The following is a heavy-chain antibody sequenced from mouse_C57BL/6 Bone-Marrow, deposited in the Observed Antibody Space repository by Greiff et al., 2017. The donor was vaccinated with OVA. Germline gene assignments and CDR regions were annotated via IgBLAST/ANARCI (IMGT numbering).Heavy chain of an antibody. CDR2: ISDGGSYT. CDR3: ARGGPTTVRAMDY. CDR1: GFTFSSYA. V-gene: IGHV5-4*01. Sequence: EVQLVESGGGLVKPGGSLKLSCAASGFTFSSYAMSWVRQTPEKRLEWVATISDGGSYTYYPDNVKGRFTISRDNAKNNLYLQMSHLKSEDTAMYYCARGGPTTVRAMDYWGQGTSVTVSS. J-gene: IGHJ4*01. D-gene: IGHD1-1*01.